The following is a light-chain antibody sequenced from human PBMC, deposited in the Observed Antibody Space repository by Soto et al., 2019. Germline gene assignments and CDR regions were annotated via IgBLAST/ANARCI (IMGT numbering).Light chain of an antibody. V-gene: IGLV2-11*01. CDR1: SSDVGTYNY. Sequence: QSVLTQPRSVSGPPGQSVSISWSGTSSDVGTYNYVSWYQQHPGKAPKLMIYDVSKRPSGVPDRFSGSKSGNTASLTISGLHAEDEADYYCCSYAGGYTHAVFGGGTKLTGL. CDR2: DVS. CDR3: CSYAGGYTHAV. J-gene: IGLJ2*01.